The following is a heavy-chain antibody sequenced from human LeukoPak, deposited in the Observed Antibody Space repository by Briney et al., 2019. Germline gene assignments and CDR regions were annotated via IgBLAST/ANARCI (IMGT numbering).Heavy chain of an antibody. D-gene: IGHD3-22*01. CDR2: IYYSGST. Sequence: PSGALSLTCTVSGVSISSYYWSWIRQPPGKGLEWIGYIYYSGSTNYNPSLKSRVTISVDTSKNQFSLKLSSVTAADTAVYYCARSMSLYYYDSSGSVSWFDPWGQGTLVTVSS. CDR3: ARSMSLYYYDSSGSVSWFDP. J-gene: IGHJ5*02. V-gene: IGHV4-59*01. CDR1: GVSISSYY.